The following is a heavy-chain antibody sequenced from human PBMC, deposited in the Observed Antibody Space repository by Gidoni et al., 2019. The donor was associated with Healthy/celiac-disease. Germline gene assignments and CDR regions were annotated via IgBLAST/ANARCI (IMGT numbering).Heavy chain of an antibody. CDR2: IYYSGST. V-gene: IGHV4-39*01. D-gene: IGHD3-22*01. J-gene: IGHJ4*02. CDR3: ARRRPTIVVDSGYFDY. Sequence: QLQLQESGPGLVKPSETLSLTCTVSGGSISSSSYYWGWIRQPPGKGLEWIGSIYYSGSTYSNPSLKSRVTISVDTSKNQFSLKLSSVTAADTAVYYCARRRPTIVVDSGYFDYWGQGTLVTVSS. CDR1: GGSISSSSYY.